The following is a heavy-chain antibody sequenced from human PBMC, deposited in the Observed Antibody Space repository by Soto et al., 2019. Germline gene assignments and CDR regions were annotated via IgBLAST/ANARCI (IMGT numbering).Heavy chain of an antibody. CDR3: ARVLSPIYYYYGMDV. V-gene: IGHV1-69*02. J-gene: IGHJ6*02. Sequence: SVKVSCKASGGTFSSYTISWVRQAPGQGLEWMGRIIPILGIANYAQKFQGRVTITADKSTSTAYMELSSLRSEDTAVYYCARVLSPIYYYYGMDVWGQGTTVTVS. CDR1: GGTFSSYT. CDR2: IIPILGIA.